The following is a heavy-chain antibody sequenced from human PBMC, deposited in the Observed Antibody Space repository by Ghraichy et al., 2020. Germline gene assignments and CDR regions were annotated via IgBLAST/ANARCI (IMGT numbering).Heavy chain of an antibody. Sequence: SVKFSCKASGYAFTTFGISWVRQAPGQGLEWMGRISAYNGNTNYAQKLQGRVTMTTDTSTSTAYVELRSLRSDDTAVYYCARGGFELSTVTSWFEDYWGQGTLVTVSS. D-gene: IGHD4-17*01. J-gene: IGHJ4*02. V-gene: IGHV1-18*01. CDR1: GYAFTTFG. CDR3: ARGGFELSTVTSWFEDY. CDR2: ISAYNGNT.